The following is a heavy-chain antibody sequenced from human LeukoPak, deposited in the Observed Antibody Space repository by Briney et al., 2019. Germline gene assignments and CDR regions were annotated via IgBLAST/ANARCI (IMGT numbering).Heavy chain of an antibody. CDR3: ARIVGATWYYFDY. CDR1: GYSVRSGYH. D-gene: IGHD1-26*01. Sequence: PSETLSLNCAVSGYSVRSGYHWGWIRQPPGKGLEWIGSIYYGGTTYYNPSLKSRVTISVDTSKNQFSLKLNSVTAADTAVYYCARIVGATWYYFDYWGQGTLVTVSS. J-gene: IGHJ4*02. V-gene: IGHV4-38-2*01. CDR2: IYYGGTT.